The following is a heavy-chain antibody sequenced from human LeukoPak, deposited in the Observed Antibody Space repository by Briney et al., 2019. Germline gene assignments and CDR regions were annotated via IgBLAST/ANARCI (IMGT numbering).Heavy chain of an antibody. Sequence: ASETLSLTCAVYGGSFSGYYWSWISQPPGKGLEWIGEINHSGSTNYNPSLKSRVTISVDTSKNQFSLKLSSVTAADTAVYYCARGLCSGGSCYHAAGYYGMDVWGQGTTVTVSS. CDR1: GGSFSGYY. V-gene: IGHV4-34*01. D-gene: IGHD2-15*01. CDR3: ARGLCSGGSCYHAAGYYGMDV. J-gene: IGHJ6*02. CDR2: INHSGST.